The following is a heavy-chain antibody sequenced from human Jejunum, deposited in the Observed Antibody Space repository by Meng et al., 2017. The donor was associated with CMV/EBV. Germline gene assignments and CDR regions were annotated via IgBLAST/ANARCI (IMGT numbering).Heavy chain of an antibody. Sequence: LGTSCSASGITCSSHSMRWVRQAPGKGLKWVASITGSGGNTYYADSVKGRLTISRDNSKNTLYLQMNSLRADDTAVYYCARLSDSWGQGTRVTVSS. CDR2: ITGSGGNT. V-gene: IGHV3-23*01. CDR1: GITCSSHS. D-gene: IGHD2-15*01. CDR3: ARLSDS. J-gene: IGHJ4*02.